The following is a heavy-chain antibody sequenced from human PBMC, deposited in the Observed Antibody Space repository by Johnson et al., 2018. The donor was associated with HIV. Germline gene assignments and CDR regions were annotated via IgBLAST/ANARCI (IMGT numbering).Heavy chain of an antibody. CDR1: GFTFDDYA. D-gene: IGHD3-22*01. Sequence: VQLVESGGGLVQPGRSLRLSCAASGFTFDDYAMHWVRQAPGKGLEWVSGISWNSGSIAYADSVKGRFTISSDNAKHSLYVQMNSLRAEDTALYYCAKDMYYYDSSGYDDVFDIWCRGTIVTVSS. J-gene: IGHJ3*02. V-gene: IGHV3-9*01. CDR3: AKDMYYYDSSGYDDVFDI. CDR2: ISWNSGSI.